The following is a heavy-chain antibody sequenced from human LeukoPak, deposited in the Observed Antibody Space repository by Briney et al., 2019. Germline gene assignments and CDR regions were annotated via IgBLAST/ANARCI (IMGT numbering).Heavy chain of an antibody. CDR3: AREAECSGGSCYSYGWFDP. D-gene: IGHD2-15*01. CDR1: GGSVSSGLNK. V-gene: IGHV4-61*01. J-gene: IGHJ5*02. Sequence: SETLSLTCTVSGGSVSSGLNKWSWIRQPPGKELEWIGDISYSGSASYNPSLRSRVTISLDTSTNQFSLTLGSVTAADTAVYYCAREAECSGGSCYSYGWFDPWGQGTQVIVFS. CDR2: ISYSGSA.